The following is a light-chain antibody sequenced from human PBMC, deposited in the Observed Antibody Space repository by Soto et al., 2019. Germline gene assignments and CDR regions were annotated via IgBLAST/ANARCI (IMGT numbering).Light chain of an antibody. CDR3: QQRSSWIT. CDR1: QSVSTY. J-gene: IGKJ5*01. CDR2: DAS. Sequence: VLTQSPATLSLSPGERATLSCRASQSVSTYLAWYQQKPGQAPRLLIYDASNRATGIPARFSGSGSATDFTLTISSLEPEDFAVYYCQQRSSWITFGQGTRLEIK. V-gene: IGKV3-11*01.